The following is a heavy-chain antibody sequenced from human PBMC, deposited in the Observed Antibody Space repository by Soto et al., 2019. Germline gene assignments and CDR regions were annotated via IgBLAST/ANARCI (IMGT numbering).Heavy chain of an antibody. D-gene: IGHD2-2*01. J-gene: IGHJ6*02. V-gene: IGHV3-49*03. CDR3: TRYTSTSRYSYFGMDV. CDR2: IRSKAYGETK. CDR1: GFTFGDYA. Sequence: AGGSLRLSCTGSGFTFGDYAISWSRQAPGKGLEWVGVIRSKAYGETKDYAASVKGRFTILRDDSKSIAYLQMNSLQSEDTGVYYCTRYTSTSRYSYFGMDVWGHGTTVTVSS.